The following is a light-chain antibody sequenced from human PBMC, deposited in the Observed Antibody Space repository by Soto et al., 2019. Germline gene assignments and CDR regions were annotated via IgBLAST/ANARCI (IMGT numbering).Light chain of an antibody. J-gene: IGKJ5*01. CDR2: DAS. CDR3: QQRSNWPPSIT. V-gene: IGKV3-11*01. Sequence: EIVLPQSPATLSLSPGDRATLSCRARQSVTTFLAWYQQKPGQAPRLLIYDASDRAPGIPARFSGSGSATDFPLTIKKLEPEDFAVYYCQQRSNWPPSITFGQGTRLEIK. CDR1: QSVTTF.